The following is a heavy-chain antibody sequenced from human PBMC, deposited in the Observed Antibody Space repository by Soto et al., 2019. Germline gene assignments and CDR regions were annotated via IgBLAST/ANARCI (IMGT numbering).Heavy chain of an antibody. Sequence: QVQLEQSGAEMKKPGSSVKDSCKASGGTFRNSAISWVRQAPGQGLEWMGGIMPIFRTPDYAQNFQGRVTITADEATSTAYMELSGLRSADTAVYYCASDKDRLQLGGNYYYIMDVWGQGTTVTVSS. CDR1: GGTFRNSA. CDR2: IMPIFRTP. D-gene: IGHD3-16*01. J-gene: IGHJ6*02. CDR3: ASDKDRLQLGGNYYYIMDV. V-gene: IGHV1-69*12.